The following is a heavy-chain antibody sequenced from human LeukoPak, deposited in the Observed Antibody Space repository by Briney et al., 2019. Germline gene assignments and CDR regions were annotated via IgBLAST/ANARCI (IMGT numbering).Heavy chain of an antibody. D-gene: IGHD2-15*01. Sequence: GGSLRLSCAASGFTFSSYSMNWVRQAPGKGLEWVSSISSSSSYIYYADSVKGRFTISRDNAKNSLYLQMNSLRAEDTAVYYCARESGKYCSGGSCYRWPFDYWGQGTLVTVSS. CDR1: GFTFSSYS. CDR3: ARESGKYCSGGSCYRWPFDY. J-gene: IGHJ4*02. V-gene: IGHV3-21*01. CDR2: ISSSSSYI.